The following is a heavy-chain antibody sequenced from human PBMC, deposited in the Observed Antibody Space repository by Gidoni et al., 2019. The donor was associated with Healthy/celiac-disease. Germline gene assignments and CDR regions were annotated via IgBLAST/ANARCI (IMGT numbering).Heavy chain of an antibody. Sequence: QVQLVESGGGVVQPGRSLRLSCAASGFTFSSYAMHWVRQAPGKGLELVAVISYDGSNKYYADSVKGRFTISRDNSKNTLYLQMNSLRAEDTAVYYCARNKRRPSGYYYGMDVWGQGTTVTVSS. CDR3: ARNKRRPSGYYYGMDV. J-gene: IGHJ6*02. CDR2: ISYDGSNK. V-gene: IGHV3-30-3*01. D-gene: IGHD6-25*01. CDR1: GFTFSSYA.